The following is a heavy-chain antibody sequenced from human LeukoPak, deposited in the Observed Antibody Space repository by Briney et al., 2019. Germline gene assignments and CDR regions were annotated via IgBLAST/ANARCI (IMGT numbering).Heavy chain of an antibody. V-gene: IGHV4-4*02. CDR3: ARDTAPGSGSYSGFY. Sequence: PSGTLSLTCAVSGGSISSSNWWSWVRQPPGKGLEWIGEIYHSGSTNYNPSLKSRVTISVDKSKNQFSLKLSSVTAADTAVCYCARDTAPGSGSYSGFYWGQGTLVTVSS. D-gene: IGHD3-10*01. CDR2: IYHSGST. J-gene: IGHJ4*02. CDR1: GGSISSSNW.